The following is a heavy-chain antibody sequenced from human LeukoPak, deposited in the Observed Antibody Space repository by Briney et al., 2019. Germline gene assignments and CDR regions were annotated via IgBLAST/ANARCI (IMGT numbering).Heavy chain of an antibody. CDR3: ARARRDRSWYIDDC. CDR1: GFTFSSYG. D-gene: IGHD6-13*01. Sequence: SGGTLRLSCAASGFTFSSYGMSWVRQAPGKGLEWVSAISGSGGSTYYADSVKGRFTISRDNAKNSLYLQMNSLRAEDTAVYYCARARRDRSWYIDDCWGQGTLVTVSS. J-gene: IGHJ4*02. V-gene: IGHV3-23*01. CDR2: ISGSGGST.